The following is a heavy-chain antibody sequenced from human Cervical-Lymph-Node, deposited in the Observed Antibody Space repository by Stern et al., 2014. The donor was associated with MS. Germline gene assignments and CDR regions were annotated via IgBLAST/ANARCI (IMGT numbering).Heavy chain of an antibody. V-gene: IGHV1-2*02. CDR3: ASGYYGLDV. Sequence: QVQLVQSGAEVKQPGASVKISCKASGYTFTGQYIYWVRQAPEQGLEWMGWINPDSGDTHYAQRFHCRVTMTRDTSISTAYMELSSLISDDTAVYYCASGYYGLDVWGQGTTVTVSS. CDR2: INPDSGDT. J-gene: IGHJ6*02. CDR1: GYTFTGQY.